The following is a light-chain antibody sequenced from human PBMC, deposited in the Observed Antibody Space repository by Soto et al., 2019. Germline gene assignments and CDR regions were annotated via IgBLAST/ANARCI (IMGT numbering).Light chain of an antibody. V-gene: IGKV3-20*01. J-gene: IGKJ1*01. CDR2: GAS. CDR1: QSVSSSY. Sequence: IVLTQSPGTLSLSPGERATLSCRASQSVSSSYLAWYQQKPGQAPRLLIYGASSRATGIPDRFSGTASGTDFTLTISSLQPEDFATYYCQQSYSTPLTCGQGTKGDI. CDR3: QQSYSTPLT.